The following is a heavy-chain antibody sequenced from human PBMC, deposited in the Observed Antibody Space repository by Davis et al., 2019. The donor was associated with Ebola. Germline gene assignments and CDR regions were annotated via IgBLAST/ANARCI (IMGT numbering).Heavy chain of an antibody. CDR3: ARFGHGAY. V-gene: IGHV4-59*11. J-gene: IGHJ4*02. Sequence: PSETLSLTCTVSDASISGHYWNWFRQPPGKGLEWIGFISGSGRTSYNPSLRSRITISADTSKNQFSLNLSSVTAADTAVYFCARFGHGAYWGQGTLATVSS. D-gene: IGHD3-16*01. CDR1: DASISGHY. CDR2: ISGSGRT.